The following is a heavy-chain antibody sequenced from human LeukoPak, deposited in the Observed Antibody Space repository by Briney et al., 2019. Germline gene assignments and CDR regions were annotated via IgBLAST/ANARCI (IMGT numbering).Heavy chain of an antibody. CDR3: AKAIYSSSWQVFDY. J-gene: IGHJ4*02. Sequence: PGGSLRLSCAASGFTFSSNAMTWVRQAPGKGLEWVSTISGSGGSTYYADSVKGRFTISRDNSKNTLYLQMNSLRAEDTAVYYCAKAIYSSSWQVFDYWGQGNLVTVSS. CDR2: ISGSGGST. V-gene: IGHV3-23*01. D-gene: IGHD6-13*01. CDR1: GFTFSSNA.